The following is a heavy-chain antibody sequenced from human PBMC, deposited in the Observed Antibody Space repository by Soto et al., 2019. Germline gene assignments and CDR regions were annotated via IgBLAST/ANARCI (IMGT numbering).Heavy chain of an antibody. CDR2: ISYDGSNK. D-gene: IGHD3-22*01. CDR3: AKVKVLAYYYDSSGYSGHGMDV. CDR1: GFTFSSYG. V-gene: IGHV3-30*18. Sequence: GGSLRLSCAASGFTFSSYGMHWVRQAPGKGLEWVAVISYDGSNKYYADSVKGRFTISRDNSKNTLYLQMNSLRAEDTAVYYCAKVKVLAYYYDSSGYSGHGMDVWGQGTTVTVSS. J-gene: IGHJ6*02.